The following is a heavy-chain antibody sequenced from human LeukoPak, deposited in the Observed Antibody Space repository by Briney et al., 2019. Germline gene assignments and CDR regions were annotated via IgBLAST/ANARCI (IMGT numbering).Heavy chain of an antibody. Sequence: SETLSLTCTVSGGSISTYYWSWIRQPPGKGLEWIGYIYYSGITNYNPSLKSRATISVDTSKNQFSLKLSSVTAADTAVYYCARENWGVLGLWGRGTLVTVSS. D-gene: IGHD7-27*01. CDR3: ARENWGVLGL. V-gene: IGHV4-59*01. CDR2: IYYSGIT. CDR1: GGSISTYY. J-gene: IGHJ2*01.